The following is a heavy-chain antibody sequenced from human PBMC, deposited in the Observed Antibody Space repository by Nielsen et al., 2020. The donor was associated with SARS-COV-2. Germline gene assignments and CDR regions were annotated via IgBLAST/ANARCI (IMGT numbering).Heavy chain of an antibody. CDR3: ARDRGSGSYYNYYYGMDV. CDR2: IYYSGST. V-gene: IGHV4-31*02. J-gene: IGHJ6*02. CDR1: GGSISSGGYY. Sequence: SCTVSGGSISSGGYYWSWIRQHPGKGLEWIGYIYYSGSTYYNPSLKSRVTISVDTSKNQFSLKLSSVTAADTAGYYCARDRGSGSYYNYYYGMDVWGQGTTVTVSS. D-gene: IGHD3-10*01.